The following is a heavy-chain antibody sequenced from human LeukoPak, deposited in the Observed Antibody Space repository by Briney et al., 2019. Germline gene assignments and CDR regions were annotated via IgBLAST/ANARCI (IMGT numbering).Heavy chain of an antibody. V-gene: IGHV3-30*02. Sequence: GGSLRLSCAASGFTFSSYGKHWVRQAPGKGLKWVAFIRYDGSNKYYADSVKGRFTISRDNSKNTLYLQMDSLRAEDTAVYYCAKDSYGDYEGYYFDYWGQGTLVTVSS. CDR1: GFTFSSYG. CDR3: AKDSYGDYEGYYFDY. D-gene: IGHD4-17*01. CDR2: IRYDGSNK. J-gene: IGHJ4*02.